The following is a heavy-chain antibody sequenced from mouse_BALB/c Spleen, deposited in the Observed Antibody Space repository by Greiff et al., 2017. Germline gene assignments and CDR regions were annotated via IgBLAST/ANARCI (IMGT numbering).Heavy chain of an antibody. CDR2: ISSGGSYT. V-gene: IGHV5-9-3*01. J-gene: IGHJ2*01. CDR3: ARAGYDYDEGGLDY. CDR1: GFTFSSYA. D-gene: IGHD2-4*01. Sequence: EVHLVESGGGLVKPGGSLKLSCAASGFTFSSYAMSWVRQTPEKRLEWVATISSGGSYTYYPDSVKGRFTISRDNAKNTLYLQMSSLRSEDTAMYYCARAGYDYDEGGLDYWGQGTTLTVSS.